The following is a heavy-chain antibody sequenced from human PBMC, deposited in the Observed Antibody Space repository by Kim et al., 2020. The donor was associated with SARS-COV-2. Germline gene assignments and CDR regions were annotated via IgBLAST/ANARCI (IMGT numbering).Heavy chain of an antibody. D-gene: IGHD2-2*01. Sequence: GGSLRLSCAASGFTFDDYAMHWVRQAPGKGLEWVSGISWNSGSIGYADSVKGRFTISRDNAKNSLYLQMNSLRAEDTALYYCAKDMRGRGYCSSTSCYAGIGYYYYYGMDVWGQGTTVTVSS. CDR3: AKDMRGRGYCSSTSCYAGIGYYYYYGMDV. CDR1: GFTFDDYA. J-gene: IGHJ6*02. V-gene: IGHV3-9*01. CDR2: ISWNSGSI.